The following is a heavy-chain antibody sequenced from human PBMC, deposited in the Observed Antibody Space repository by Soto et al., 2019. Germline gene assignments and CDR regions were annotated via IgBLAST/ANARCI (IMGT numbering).Heavy chain of an antibody. CDR2: IYYSGST. J-gene: IGHJ5*02. V-gene: IGHV4-59*08. D-gene: IGHD6-13*01. CDR1: GGSISSYY. CDR3: ARHIAAGGWFDP. Sequence: SLTCTVSGGSISSYYWSWIRQPPGKGLEWIGYIYYSGSTNYNPSLKSRVTISVDTSKNQFSLKLSSVTAADTAVYYCARHIAAGGWFDPWGQGTLVTVSS.